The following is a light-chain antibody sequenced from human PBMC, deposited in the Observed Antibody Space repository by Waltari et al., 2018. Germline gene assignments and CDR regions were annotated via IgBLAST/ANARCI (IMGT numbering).Light chain of an antibody. V-gene: IGLV2-11*01. CDR3: CSYAGSYTL. CDR1: SKDIGHNNF. CDR2: DIN. J-gene: IGLJ2*01. Sequence: QSALTQPRSVSGSPGQSVTISCTGTSKDIGHNNFVSWYQYHPGKVPKHMFHDINERPSGFPDRFSGSKSGNTASLTISGLQADDEADYYCCSYAGSYTLFGGGTKLTVL.